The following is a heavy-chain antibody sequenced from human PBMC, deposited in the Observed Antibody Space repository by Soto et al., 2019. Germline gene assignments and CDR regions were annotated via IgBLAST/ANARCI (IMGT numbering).Heavy chain of an antibody. CDR3: ARDLPPVDY. Sequence: QIQLVQYGTEVKKPGASVKVSCKASGYTFSSYHITWVRQAPGQGLEWMGWISAYNGNTNYAQNLQGRVTMTTDPSTSTAYMGLRSLRSDDTAVYYCARDLPPVDYWGQGTLVTVSS. V-gene: IGHV1-18*01. CDR1: GYTFSSYH. CDR2: ISAYNGNT. J-gene: IGHJ4*02.